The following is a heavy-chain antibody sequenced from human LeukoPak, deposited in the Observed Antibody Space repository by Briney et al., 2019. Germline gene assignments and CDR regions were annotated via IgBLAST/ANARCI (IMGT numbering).Heavy chain of an antibody. CDR3: ARGRVFTSGWYYFDY. CDR1: GGSIRDYY. J-gene: IGHJ4*02. Sequence: SETLSLTCTVSGGSIRDYYWSWVQQPAGKGLEWVGRIYSSGTTNSNPSLRSRVSLSVDTSKNQFSLKLSFVTAADTAVYYCARGRVFTSGWYYFDYWGQGILVTVSS. CDR2: IYSSGTT. D-gene: IGHD6-19*01. V-gene: IGHV4-4*07.